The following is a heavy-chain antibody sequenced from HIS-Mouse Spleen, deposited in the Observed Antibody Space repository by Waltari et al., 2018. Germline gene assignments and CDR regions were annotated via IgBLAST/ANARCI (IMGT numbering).Heavy chain of an antibody. CDR2: ISGSGGST. V-gene: IGHV3-23*01. D-gene: IGHD3-10*01. Sequence: EVQLLESGGGLVQPGGSLRLSCAASGFTFSSYAMSWVRQAPGKGLEWVSAISGSGGSTYSADSVKGRFTISRDNSKNTLYLQMNSLRAEDTAVYYCAKVIGVFGDLSDYWGQGTLVTVSS. J-gene: IGHJ4*02. CDR1: GFTFSSYA. CDR3: AKVIGVFGDLSDY.